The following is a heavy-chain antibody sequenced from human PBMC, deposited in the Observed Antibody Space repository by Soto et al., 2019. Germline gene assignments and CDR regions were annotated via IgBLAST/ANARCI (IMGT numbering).Heavy chain of an antibody. J-gene: IGHJ4*02. CDR2: ISANSGNT. CDR3: ATAGNYDSSGREF. CDR1: GFIFNNYA. V-gene: IGHV1-18*04. D-gene: IGHD3-22*01. Sequence: XSGKVSCKAFGFIFNNYAIRWVRQAPGQGLEWMGWISANSGNTNYAQKLQGRVTMTTDTSTSTAYMELRSLRSDDTAVYYCATAGNYDSSGREFWGQGTLVTV.